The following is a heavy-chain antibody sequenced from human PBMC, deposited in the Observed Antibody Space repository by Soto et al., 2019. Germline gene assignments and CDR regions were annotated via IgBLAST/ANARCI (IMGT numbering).Heavy chain of an antibody. Sequence: QVQLVQSGAEVKKPGASVKVSCRASGYTFTSYDINWVRQATGQGLEWMGWMNPNSGNTGYAQKFQGRVTLTRNTSISTAYMELSTLTSDDTAVYYCARSTNDYGDPHWGQGTLVTVSS. CDR1: GYTFTSYD. CDR2: MNPNSGNT. CDR3: ARSTNDYGDPH. D-gene: IGHD4-17*01. J-gene: IGHJ4*02. V-gene: IGHV1-8*01.